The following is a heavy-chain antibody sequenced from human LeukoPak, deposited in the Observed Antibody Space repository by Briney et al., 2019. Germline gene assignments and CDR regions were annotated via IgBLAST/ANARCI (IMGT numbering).Heavy chain of an antibody. CDR2: FYYSGSN. CDR1: GGSISSDSYY. D-gene: IGHD3-10*01. Sequence: SETLSLTCTVSGGSISSDSYYWGWIRQPPGKGLEWIGSFYYSGSNNYNPSLRSRVTISVDTSKNQVSLKLFSVTAADTAVYYCARRTDDLGSYFDYWGQGTLVTVS. J-gene: IGHJ4*02. V-gene: IGHV4-39*01. CDR3: ARRTDDLGSYFDY.